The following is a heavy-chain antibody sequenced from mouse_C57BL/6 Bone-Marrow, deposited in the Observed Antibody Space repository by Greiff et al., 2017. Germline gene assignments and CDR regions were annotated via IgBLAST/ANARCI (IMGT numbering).Heavy chain of an antibody. CDR3: TTEGEYEDAMDY. Sequence: EVQLQQSGAELVRPGASVKLSCTASGFNIKDYYMHWVKQRPEQGLEWIGRIDPEDGDTESAPKFQGKATMTADTSSNTAYLQLSSLTSEDTAVYDCTTEGEYEDAMDYWGQGTSVTVSS. V-gene: IGHV14-1*01. CDR1: GFNIKDYY. CDR2: IDPEDGDT. J-gene: IGHJ4*01. D-gene: IGHD2-14*01.